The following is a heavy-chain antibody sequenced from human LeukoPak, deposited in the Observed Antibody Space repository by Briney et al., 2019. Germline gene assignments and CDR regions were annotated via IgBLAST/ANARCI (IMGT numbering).Heavy chain of an antibody. D-gene: IGHD2-15*01. CDR2: IYYSGNT. CDR1: GGSMSSYY. V-gene: IGHV4-59*01. J-gene: IGHJ5*02. CDR3: ARRYCSGGSCPNWFDP. Sequence: SETLSLTRTVSGGSMSSYYWSWIRQPPGKELEWIGYIYYSGNTNYNPSLKSRVTISIDTSKNQFSLNLNSVTAADTAVYYCARRYCSGGSCPNWFDPWGQGTLVTVSS.